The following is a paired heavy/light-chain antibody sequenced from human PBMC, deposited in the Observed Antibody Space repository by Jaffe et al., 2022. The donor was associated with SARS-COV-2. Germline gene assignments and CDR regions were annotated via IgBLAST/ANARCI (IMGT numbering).Light chain of an antibody. CDR1: QSLLYSNGYNY. CDR3: MQAHQAPPT. Sequence: DIVMTQSPLSLPVTPGEPASISCRSSQSLLYSNGYNYLDWYLQKPGQSPQLLIYLGSNRASGVPDRFSGSGSGTDFILKISRVEAEDVGIYYCMQAHQAPPTFGQGTKVEIK. V-gene: IGKV2-28*01. CDR2: LGS. J-gene: IGKJ1*01.
Heavy chain of an antibody. J-gene: IGHJ6*03. V-gene: IGHV4-38-2*02. D-gene: IGHD3-16*02. CDR1: GYSISSGYY. CDR2: IFRDGTT. CDR3: ARANSFGYHGYYYMDV. Sequence: QVQLQESGPGLVKPSETLSLICSVSGYSISSGYYWGWIRLPPGKGLEYVGGIFRDGTTFYNAALKSRLTLSMDTSKNQFSLNLRSVTAADSAIYYCARANSFGYHGYYYMDVWGKGTTVTVSS.